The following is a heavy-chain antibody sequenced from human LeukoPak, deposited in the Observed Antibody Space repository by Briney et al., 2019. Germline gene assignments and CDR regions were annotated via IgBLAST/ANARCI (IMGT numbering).Heavy chain of an antibody. CDR2: IYTSGST. CDR1: GGSLSSGSYY. Sequence: SETLSLTCTISGGSLSSGSYYWSWIRQPAGKGLEWIGRIYTSGSTNYNPSLKSRVTISVDTSKNQFSLKLSSVTAADTAVYYCASGVAARLIDYWGQGTLVTVSS. V-gene: IGHV4-61*02. CDR3: ASGVAARLIDY. D-gene: IGHD6-6*01. J-gene: IGHJ4*02.